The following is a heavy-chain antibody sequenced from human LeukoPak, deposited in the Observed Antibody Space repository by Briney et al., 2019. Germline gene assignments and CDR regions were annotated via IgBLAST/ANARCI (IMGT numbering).Heavy chain of an antibody. J-gene: IGHJ4*02. D-gene: IGHD2-2*01. CDR3: ARVRLGYCSSTSCPELSYYFDY. CDR1: GYTFTSYG. Sequence: GASVKVSCNASGYTFTSYGISWVRQAPGQGLEWMGWISAYNGNTNYAQKLQGRVTMTTDTSTSTAYMELRSLRSDDTAVYYCARVRLGYCSSTSCPELSYYFDYWGQGTLVTVSS. CDR2: ISAYNGNT. V-gene: IGHV1-18*01.